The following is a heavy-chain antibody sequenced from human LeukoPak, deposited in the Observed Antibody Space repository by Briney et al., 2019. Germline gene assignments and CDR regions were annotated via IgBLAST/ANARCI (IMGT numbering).Heavy chain of an antibody. CDR3: ARGKGYDILTGYFLEPFDI. Sequence: SVKVSCKASGGTFISYAISWVRQAPGQGLEWMGGIIPIFGTANYAQKFQGRVTITTDESTSTAYMELSSLRSEDTAVYYCARGKGYDILTGYFLEPFDIWGQGTVVTVSS. CDR1: GGTFISYA. CDR2: IIPIFGTA. J-gene: IGHJ3*02. V-gene: IGHV1-69*05. D-gene: IGHD3-9*01.